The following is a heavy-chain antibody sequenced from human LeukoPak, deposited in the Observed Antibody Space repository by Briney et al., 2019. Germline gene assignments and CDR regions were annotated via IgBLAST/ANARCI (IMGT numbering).Heavy chain of an antibody. V-gene: IGHV3-7*01. Sequence: GGSLRLSCAASGFTFSSYAMSWVRQAPGKGLEWVAIIKKDGSEKYYVDSMKGRFTISRDNSKNTLYLQMNSLRAEDTAVYYCARDYDFWSGYQLYFDYWGQGTLVTVSS. CDR2: IKKDGSEK. D-gene: IGHD3-3*01. CDR3: ARDYDFWSGYQLYFDY. J-gene: IGHJ4*02. CDR1: GFTFSSYA.